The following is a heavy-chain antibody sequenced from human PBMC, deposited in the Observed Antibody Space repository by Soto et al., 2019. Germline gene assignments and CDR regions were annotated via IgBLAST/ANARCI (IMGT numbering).Heavy chain of an antibody. Sequence: QVQLVQSGAEVKKPGASVKVSCKASGYTFTSYAMHWVRQAPGQRLEWMGWINAGNGNTKYSQKFQGRVTITMDTSASTAYMELRSLRSEDKAVYYCERDVGAKDYWGQGTLITVSS. CDR3: ERDVGAKDY. J-gene: IGHJ4*02. D-gene: IGHD1-26*01. CDR2: INAGNGNT. V-gene: IGHV1-3*01. CDR1: GYTFTSYA.